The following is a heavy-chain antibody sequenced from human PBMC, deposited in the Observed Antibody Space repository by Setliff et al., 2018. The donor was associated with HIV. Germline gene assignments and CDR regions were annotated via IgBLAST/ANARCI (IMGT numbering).Heavy chain of an antibody. J-gene: IGHJ6*03. D-gene: IGHD6-6*01. Sequence: ASVKVSCKASGYTFTSYGISWVRQAPGQGLEWMGWINTNTGNPTFAQGFTGRFVFSLDTSVSTAYLQISSLKAEDTAVYYCARDPFRIAARRSYYYYYMDVWGKGTTVTVSS. CDR3: ARDPFRIAARRSYYYYYMDV. V-gene: IGHV7-4-1*02. CDR2: INTNTGNP. CDR1: GYTFTSYG.